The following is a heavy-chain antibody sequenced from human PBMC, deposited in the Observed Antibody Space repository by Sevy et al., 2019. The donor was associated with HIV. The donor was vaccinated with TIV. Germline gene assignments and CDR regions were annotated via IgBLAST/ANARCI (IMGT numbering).Heavy chain of an antibody. D-gene: IGHD3-22*01. CDR2: VSSDGTTR. CDR1: GFNFSPYA. Sequence: GGSLRLSCAASGFNFSPYAMHWVRQGPGKGLEWVATVSSDGTTRSYVDSIKGRFSLSRDNSKNTLYLQMSNLTPEDTAVYYCAKGGYYYGSRSSDWFDPWGPGALVTVSS. CDR3: AKGGYYYGSRSSDWFDP. J-gene: IGHJ5*02. V-gene: IGHV3-30*18.